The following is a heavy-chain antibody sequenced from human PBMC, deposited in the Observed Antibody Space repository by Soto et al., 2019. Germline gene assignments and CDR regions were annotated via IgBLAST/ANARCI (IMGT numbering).Heavy chain of an antibody. V-gene: IGHV3-73*01. CDR3: TRRYCSGGGCYSDFDY. D-gene: IGHD2-15*01. J-gene: IGHJ4*02. Sequence: PGGSLRLSCAASGFTLSGFDIHWVRQASGEGLEWVGRIKTKVESYATELAASVKGRITISRDDPKNTAYLEMNSLKTEDTAVYYCTRRYCSGGGCYSDFDYWGQGALVTVSS. CDR1: GFTLSGFD. CDR2: IKTKVESYAT.